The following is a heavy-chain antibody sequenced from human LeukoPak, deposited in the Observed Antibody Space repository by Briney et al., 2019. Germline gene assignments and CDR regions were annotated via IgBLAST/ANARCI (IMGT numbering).Heavy chain of an antibody. CDR3: AELGITMIGGV. J-gene: IGHJ6*04. V-gene: IGHV3-48*04. CDR2: ISSSGSTI. CDR1: GLTISSYS. D-gene: IGHD3-10*02. Sequence: GGSLRLSCAASGLTISSYSMNWVRQAPGKGLEGVSYISSSGSTIYYADSVKGRFTISRDNAKNSLYLQMNSLRAEDTAVYYCAELGITMIGGVWGKGTTVTISS.